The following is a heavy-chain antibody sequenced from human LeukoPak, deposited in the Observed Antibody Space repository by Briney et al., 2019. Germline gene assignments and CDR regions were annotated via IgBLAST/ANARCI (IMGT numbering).Heavy chain of an antibody. CDR1: GYTLTELS. J-gene: IGHJ4*02. CDR3: APGSIQLWTQFPPDY. V-gene: IGHV1-24*01. D-gene: IGHD5-18*01. Sequence: ASVKVSCKVSGYTLTELSMHWVRQAPGKGLEWMGGFDPEDGETIYAQKFQGRVTMTEDTSTDTAYMELSSLRSEDTAVYYCAPGSIQLWTQFPPDYWGQGTLVTVSS. CDR2: FDPEDGET.